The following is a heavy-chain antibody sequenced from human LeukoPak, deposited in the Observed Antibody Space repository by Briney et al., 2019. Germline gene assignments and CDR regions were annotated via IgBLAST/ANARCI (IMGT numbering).Heavy chain of an antibody. Sequence: ASVKVSCKVSGYTLTELSMLWVRQAPGKGLEWMGGFDPEDGETIYAQKFQGRVTMTEDTSTDTAYMELSSLRSEDTAVYYCATVKGRYYYDSSGYYYPYFDYWGQGTLVTVSS. J-gene: IGHJ4*02. CDR3: ATVKGRYYYDSSGYYYPYFDY. CDR1: GYTLTELS. V-gene: IGHV1-24*01. D-gene: IGHD3-22*01. CDR2: FDPEDGET.